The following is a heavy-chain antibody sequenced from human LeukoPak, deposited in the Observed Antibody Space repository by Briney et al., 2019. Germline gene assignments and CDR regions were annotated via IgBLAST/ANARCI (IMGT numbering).Heavy chain of an antibody. Sequence: GGSLRLSCAASGFTFDDYGMSWVRQAPGKGLEWVSGINWNGGSTGYADSVKGRFTISRDNAKNSLYLQMNSLRAEDTALYYCAREGGDGHYYYYMDVWGKGTTVTVSS. V-gene: IGHV3-20*04. D-gene: IGHD4-17*01. CDR1: GFTFDDYG. CDR2: INWNGGST. J-gene: IGHJ6*03. CDR3: AREGGDGHYYYYMDV.